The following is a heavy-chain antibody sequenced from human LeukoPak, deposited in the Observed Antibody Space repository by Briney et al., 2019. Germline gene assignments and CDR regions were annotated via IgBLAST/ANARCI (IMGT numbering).Heavy chain of an antibody. D-gene: IGHD3-22*01. J-gene: IGHJ4*02. Sequence: GESLKISCKGSGYSFISYWIGWVRQMPGKGLKWMEIIYPGDSDIRYRPSFQGQVTISVDKSISTAYLQWSSLKAADTAMYYCARRYYDSSGYYYFDYWGQGTLVTVSS. CDR3: ARRYYDSSGYYYFDY. V-gene: IGHV5-51*01. CDR2: IYPGDSDI. CDR1: GYSFISYW.